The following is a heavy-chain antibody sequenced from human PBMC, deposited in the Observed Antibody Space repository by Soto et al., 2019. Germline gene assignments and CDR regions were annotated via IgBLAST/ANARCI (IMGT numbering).Heavy chain of an antibody. D-gene: IGHD5-12*01. CDR3: AREGDGYNYDY. J-gene: IGHJ4*02. Sequence: GGSLRLSCAASGFTFSSYWMSWVRQAPGKGLEWVANIKQDGSEKYYVDSVKGRFTISRDNAKNSLYLQMISLRAEDTAVFYCAREGDGYNYDYWGQGTLVTVSS. V-gene: IGHV3-7*03. CDR1: GFTFSSYW. CDR2: IKQDGSEK.